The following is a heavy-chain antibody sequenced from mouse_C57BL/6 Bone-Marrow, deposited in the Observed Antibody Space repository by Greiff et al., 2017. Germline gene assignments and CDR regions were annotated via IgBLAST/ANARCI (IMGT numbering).Heavy chain of an antibody. V-gene: IGHV5-9*01. J-gene: IGHJ3*01. CDR3: ARHGAQAGFAY. CDR1: GFTFSSYT. Sequence: DVMLVESGGGLVKPGGSLKLSCAASGFTFSSYTMSWVRQTPEKRLEWVATISGGGGNTYYPDSVKGRFTISRDNAKNTLYLQMSNLRSEDTALYYCARHGAQAGFAYWGQGTLVTVSA. D-gene: IGHD3-2*02. CDR2: ISGGGGNT.